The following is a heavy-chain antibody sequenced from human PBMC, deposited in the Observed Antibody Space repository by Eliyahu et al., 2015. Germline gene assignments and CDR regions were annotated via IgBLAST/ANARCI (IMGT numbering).Heavy chain of an antibody. V-gene: IGHV3-7*01. CDR2: IKQDGSET. CDR3: AREGDAFDI. J-gene: IGHJ3*02. CDR1: GFTFSSHW. Sequence: LRLSCXGSGFTFSSHWMSWVRQAXGKGLEWVANIKQDGSETYYVDSVKGRFTLSRDNAKNSLYLQINSLRXEDTXVYYCAREGDAFDIWGQGTMVTVSS.